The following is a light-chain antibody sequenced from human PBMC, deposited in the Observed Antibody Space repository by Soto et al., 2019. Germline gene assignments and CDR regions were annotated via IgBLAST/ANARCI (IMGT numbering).Light chain of an antibody. CDR3: SSYTSTSTV. CDR2: EVT. J-gene: IGLJ1*01. CDR1: SSDGDDYKD. Sequence: QSALTQPASVSGSPGQSITISCTGISSDGDDYKDVSWYQQHPGKAPKLMIYEVTYRPSGVSNRFSGSKSGNTASLTISGLLAADDADLYCSSYTSTSTVFGTGTKLTVL. V-gene: IGLV2-14*01.